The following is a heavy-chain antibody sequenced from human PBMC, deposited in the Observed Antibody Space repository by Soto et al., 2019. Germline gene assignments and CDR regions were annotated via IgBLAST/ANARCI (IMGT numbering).Heavy chain of an antibody. CDR2: IYYNGTT. V-gene: IGHV4-59*12. Sequence: SETLSLTCTVSGGSISNYQWSWVRQPPGKRLEWIGYIYYNGTTNYNPSLKSRVTISVDKSKNQFSLKLSSVTAADTAVYYCASGVYGDYDYWGQGTLVTVSS. CDR3: ASGVYGDYDY. CDR1: GGSISNYQ. D-gene: IGHD4-17*01. J-gene: IGHJ4*02.